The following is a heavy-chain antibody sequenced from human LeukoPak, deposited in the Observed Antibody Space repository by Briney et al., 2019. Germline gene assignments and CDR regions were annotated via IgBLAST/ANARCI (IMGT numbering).Heavy chain of an antibody. J-gene: IGHJ4*02. D-gene: IGHD6-19*01. CDR1: GFTFSDYY. Sequence: GGSLRLSCAVSGFTFSDYYMSWIRQAPGKGLEWISYISSSGSAIYYADSVKGRFTISRDNAKNSLYLQMSSLRAEDTAVYYCAREHTSGWSTFDYWGQGALVTVSS. CDR2: ISSSGSAI. V-gene: IGHV3-11*01. CDR3: AREHTSGWSTFDY.